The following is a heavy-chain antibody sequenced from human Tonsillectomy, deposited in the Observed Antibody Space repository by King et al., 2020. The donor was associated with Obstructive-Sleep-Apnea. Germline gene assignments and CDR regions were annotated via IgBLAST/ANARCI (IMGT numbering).Heavy chain of an antibody. CDR3: ARDRNYYDSSGYYTAPFDY. Sequence: VQLVESGGGLVKPGGSLRLSCAASGFTFSSYSMNWVRQAPGKGLEWVSSINTSSSNTYYADSVKGRFTISRYNAKNSLYLQMNSLRAEDTAVYYCARDRNYYDSSGYYTAPFDYWGQGTLVTVSS. J-gene: IGHJ4*02. V-gene: IGHV3-21*01. D-gene: IGHD3-22*01. CDR2: INTSSSNT. CDR1: GFTFSSYS.